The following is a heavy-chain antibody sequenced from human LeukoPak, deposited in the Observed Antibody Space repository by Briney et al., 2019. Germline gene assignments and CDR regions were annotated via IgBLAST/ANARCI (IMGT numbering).Heavy chain of an antibody. Sequence: SVKVSCKASGYTFTSYGISWVRQAPGQGLEWMGRIIPIFGTANYAQKFQGRVTITTDESTSTAYMELSSLRSEDTAVYYCARGRFLEWLFLDYWGQGTLVTVSS. J-gene: IGHJ4*02. CDR3: ARGRFLEWLFLDY. D-gene: IGHD3-3*01. CDR1: GYTFTSYG. CDR2: IIPIFGTA. V-gene: IGHV1-69*05.